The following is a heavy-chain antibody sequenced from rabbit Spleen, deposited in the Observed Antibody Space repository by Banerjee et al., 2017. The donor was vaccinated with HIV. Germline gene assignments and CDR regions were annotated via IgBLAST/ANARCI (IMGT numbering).Heavy chain of an antibody. V-gene: IGHV1S21*01. J-gene: IGHJ4*01. CDR3: ARSTNSVGYRSDL. D-gene: IGHD1-1*01. CDR2: IYTGGSA. CDR1: GFTLSSYW. Sequence: EQLVESGGGLVQPEGSLTLTCKASGFTLSSYWMCWDRQAPGKGLEWIGCIYTGGSAYYASWAKGRFTISKTSTTVDLKMTSLTAADTASYFCARSTNSVGYRSDLWGPGTLVTVS.